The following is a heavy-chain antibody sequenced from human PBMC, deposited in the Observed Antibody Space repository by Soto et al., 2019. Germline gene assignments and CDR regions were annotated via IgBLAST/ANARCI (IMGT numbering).Heavy chain of an antibody. CDR3: ARGSFSSTSSWFDP. J-gene: IGHJ5*02. D-gene: IGHD6-6*01. V-gene: IGHV4-31*03. CDR2: IYYSGRT. Sequence: TLSLTCTVSGGSISSGGYYWSWIRQHPGKGLEWIGYIYYSGRTYYNPSLHSRVSIAVDTTENQFSLKLTSVTAADTSVYYCARGSFSSTSSWFDPWGRGTLVTVSS. CDR1: GGSISSGGYY.